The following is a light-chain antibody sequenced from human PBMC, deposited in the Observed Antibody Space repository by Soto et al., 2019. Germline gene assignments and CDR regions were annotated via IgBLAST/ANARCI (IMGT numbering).Light chain of an antibody. CDR2: DVS. CDR3: TSEAPISTYV. J-gene: IGLJ1*01. CDR1: SSDVGGYNY. V-gene: IGLV2-14*01. Sequence: QSALTQPASVSGSPGQSFTISCTGTSSDVGGYNYVSWYQQHPGKAPKLMIYDVSNRPSGVSSRFSGSKSVNTASLTISVLQAEDDAYYYCTSEAPISTYVFGTGTKLTVL.